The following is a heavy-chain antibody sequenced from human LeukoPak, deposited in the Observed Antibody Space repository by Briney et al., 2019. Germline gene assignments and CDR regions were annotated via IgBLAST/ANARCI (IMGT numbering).Heavy chain of an antibody. CDR1: GFTFSSYA. V-gene: IGHV3-30*04. Sequence: GGSLRLSCAASGFTFSSYAMSWVRQAPGKGLEWVAVISYDGSNKYYADSVKGRFTISRDNSKNTLYLQMNSLRAEDTAVYYCARDKPYSGSAVAKKQSGFDIWGQGTMVTVSS. CDR2: ISYDGSNK. D-gene: IGHD1-26*01. CDR3: ARDKPYSGSAVAKKQSGFDI. J-gene: IGHJ3*02.